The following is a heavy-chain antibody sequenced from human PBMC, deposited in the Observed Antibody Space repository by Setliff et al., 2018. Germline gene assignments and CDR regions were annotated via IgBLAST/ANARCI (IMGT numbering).Heavy chain of an antibody. CDR2: ISGSGDST. D-gene: IGHD3-3*01. V-gene: IGHV3-23*01. CDR1: GFTFSGYA. Sequence: RLSCAASGFTFSGYAMTWVRQAPGKGLEWVSAISGSGDSTFYADSVKGRFTISRDNSKNTLYLQMNSLTAEDTAVYYCANGMFYDFWSNYPYYFGMDVWGQGTTVTVSS. J-gene: IGHJ6*02. CDR3: ANGMFYDFWSNYPYYFGMDV.